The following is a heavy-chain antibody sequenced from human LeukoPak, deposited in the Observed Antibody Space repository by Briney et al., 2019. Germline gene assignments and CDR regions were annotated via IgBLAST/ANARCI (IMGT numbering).Heavy chain of an antibody. CDR1: GFTFSNYW. CDR3: GRDNYNKVEV. CDR2: IKSDGSIT. J-gene: IGHJ6*04. D-gene: IGHD1-1*01. V-gene: IGHV3-74*01. Sequence: PGGSLTLSCAASGFTFSNYWMLWVRQAPGKGLVWVSNIKSDGSITNYADSVKGRFTISRDNAKNTLYLQVNSLRAEDTAVYYCGRDNYNKVEVWGKGTTVSVSS.